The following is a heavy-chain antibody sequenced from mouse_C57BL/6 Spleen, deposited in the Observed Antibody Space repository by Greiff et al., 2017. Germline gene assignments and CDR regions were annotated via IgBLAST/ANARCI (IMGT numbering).Heavy chain of an antibody. CDR3: AIHAPYCYRRSYGSFPV. Sequence: VQLQESGAELVKPGASVKLSCKASGYTFAEYTIHCVKQRSGQGLEWIGWFYPGSGSIKYNEKFKDKATLTADKSSSTVDMELSRLTSEDSAVYFCAIHAPYCYRRSYGSFPVWRTADTVTVFS. CDR1: GYTFAEYT. D-gene: IGHD1-1*01. V-gene: IGHV1-62-2*01. CDR2: FYPGSGSI. J-gene: IGHJ1*03.